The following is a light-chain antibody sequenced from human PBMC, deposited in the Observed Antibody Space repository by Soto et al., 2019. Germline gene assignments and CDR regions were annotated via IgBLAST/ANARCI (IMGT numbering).Light chain of an antibody. V-gene: IGKV3-15*01. CDR1: QSVSSN. J-gene: IGKJ5*01. CDR2: GAS. CDR3: QQRSNWIT. Sequence: EIVMTQSPATLSVSPGERATLSCRASQSVSSNLAWYQQKPGQAPRLLIYGASTRATGIPARFSGSGSGTDFTLTISSLEPEDFAVYYCQQRSNWITFGQGTRREIK.